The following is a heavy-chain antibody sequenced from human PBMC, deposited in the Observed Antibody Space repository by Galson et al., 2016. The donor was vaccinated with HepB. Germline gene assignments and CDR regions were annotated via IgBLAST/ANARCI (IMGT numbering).Heavy chain of an antibody. CDR1: GYTLTEFS. CDR2: FDPEDDDT. CDR3: ATDRYDSTTFYYAPYFDY. V-gene: IGHV1-24*01. D-gene: IGHD2/OR15-2a*01. Sequence: SVKVSCKVSGYTLTEFSMHWVRQAPGKGLEWMGGFDPEDDDTIYAQRFQGRVIMTEDTSTDTAYMELSSLRSDDTAVYYCATDRYDSTTFYYAPYFDYWGQGTLVTVSS. J-gene: IGHJ4*02.